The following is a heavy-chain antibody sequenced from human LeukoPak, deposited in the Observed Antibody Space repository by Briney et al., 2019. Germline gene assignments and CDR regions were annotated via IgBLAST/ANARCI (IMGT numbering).Heavy chain of an antibody. CDR2: IYYTGGT. J-gene: IGHJ4*02. CDR3: SSRPGIAVTGGVF. V-gene: IGHV4-39*01. Sequence: SETLSLICTVSCVSLSSSFYYWGWIRQPPGTGLEWIGSIYYTGGTYYNPPLKSRVTISVDTSKNQFPLRLRSMTAADTAVYYCSSRPGIAVTGGVFWGQGTLVTVSS. CDR1: CVSLSSSFYY. D-gene: IGHD6-19*01.